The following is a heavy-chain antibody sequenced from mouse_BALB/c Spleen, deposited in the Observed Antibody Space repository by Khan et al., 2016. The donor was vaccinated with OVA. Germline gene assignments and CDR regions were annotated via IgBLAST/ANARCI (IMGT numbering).Heavy chain of an antibody. CDR3: ARLYYSWLAH. CDR1: GYTFTTYW. V-gene: IGHV1S81*02. J-gene: IGHJ3*01. Sequence: QVQLQQPGVELVKPGASVKLSCKATGYTFTTYWMHWVKQRPGQGLEWIGEINPSNGRTNHNEKFKTKATLTVDTSSSTAYMQLRRLTSEYSASYYCARLYYSWLAHWGQGTLVTVSA. D-gene: IGHD2-1*01. CDR2: INPSNGRT.